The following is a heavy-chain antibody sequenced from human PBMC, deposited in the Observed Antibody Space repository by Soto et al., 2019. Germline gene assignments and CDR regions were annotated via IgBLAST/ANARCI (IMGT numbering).Heavy chain of an antibody. J-gene: IGHJ6*03. CDR1: GFTFSTHG. CDR2: ISYDGSNK. Sequence: QVQLVESGGVVVQPGKSLRLSCAASGFTFSTHGMHWVRQAPGKGLEWVAVISYDGSNKYYADSGKGRFTISRDNPKATLYLQMNSLRAEATAAYYCAKCGFVVVNNYMDVWGKGTAVTVSS. CDR3: AKCGFVVVNNYMDV. D-gene: IGHD3-3*01. V-gene: IGHV3-30*18.